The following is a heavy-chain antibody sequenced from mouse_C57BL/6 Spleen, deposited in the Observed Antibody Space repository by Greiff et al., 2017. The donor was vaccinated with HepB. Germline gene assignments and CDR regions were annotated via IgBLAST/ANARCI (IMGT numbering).Heavy chain of an antibody. D-gene: IGHD1-1*01. J-gene: IGHJ1*03. CDR2: IRSKSNNYAT. Sequence: EVQRVESGGGLVQPKGSLKLSCAASGFSFNTYAMNWVRQAPGKGLEWVARIRSKSNNYATYYADSVKDRFTISRDDSESMLYLQMNNLKTEDTAMYYCVRGYGSSYWYFDVWGTGTTVTVSS. CDR3: VRGYGSSYWYFDV. V-gene: IGHV10-1*01. CDR1: GFSFNTYA.